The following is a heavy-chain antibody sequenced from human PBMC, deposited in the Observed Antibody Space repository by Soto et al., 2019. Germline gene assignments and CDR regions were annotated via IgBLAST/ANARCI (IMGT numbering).Heavy chain of an antibody. Sequence: VQLQQSGPGLVQSSQTLSLTCAISGDSLSSNSAAWNWIRQSPSRGLEWLGRTYFMSKWYNDYGVFVRSRMTIHSDTAKNQFSLQLNSVTPEETAVCFCARGLTSARDSGGDYFCFCGMDVWDQGTTVTVS. CDR3: ARGLTSARDSGGDYFCFCGMDV. V-gene: IGHV6-1*01. CDR1: GDSLSSNSAA. CDR2: TYFMSKWYN. D-gene: IGHD3-10*01. J-gene: IGHJ6*02.